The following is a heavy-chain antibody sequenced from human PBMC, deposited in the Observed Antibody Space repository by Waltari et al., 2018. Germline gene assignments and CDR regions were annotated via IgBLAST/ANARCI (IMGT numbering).Heavy chain of an antibody. CDR2: LDPKSGGT. CDR3: ARPRRYCTGGTCYSNWLDP. D-gene: IGHD2-15*01. Sequence: QVQLVQSGAEVKKPGASVKVSCKASRYTFTGYYIHWVRQAPGQGLEWMGWLDPKSGGTHFSQKFQDRVTMTRDTSIRTAYMELSRLKSDDTAVYYCARPRRYCTGGTCYSNWLDPWGQGTLVTVSS. V-gene: IGHV1-2*02. J-gene: IGHJ5*02. CDR1: RYTFTGYY.